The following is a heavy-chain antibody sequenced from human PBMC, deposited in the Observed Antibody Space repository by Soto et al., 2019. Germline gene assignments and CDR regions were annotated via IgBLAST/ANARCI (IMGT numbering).Heavy chain of an antibody. J-gene: IGHJ6*03. V-gene: IGHV3-21*01. CDR2: ISSSSSYI. CDR1: GFTFSSYS. D-gene: IGHD3-10*01. CDR3: ARDLSGGSGSPDYYYYMDV. Sequence: GGSLRLSCAASGFTFSSYSMNWVRQAPGKGLEWVSSISSSSSYIYYADSVKGRFTISRDNAKNSLYLQMNSLRAEDTAVYYCARDLSGGSGSPDYYYYMDVWGKGTTVTISS.